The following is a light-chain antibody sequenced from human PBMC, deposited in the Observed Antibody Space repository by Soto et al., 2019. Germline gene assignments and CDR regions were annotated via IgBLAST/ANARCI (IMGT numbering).Light chain of an antibody. CDR2: AAA. V-gene: IGKV1-39*01. CDR3: QQSYKTPHT. J-gene: IGKJ5*01. Sequence: DIQMTQSPSSLSASFFDRVTITCRSSQGGSAYLLWYQQRQGAAPKLLIYAAANLLSGVPSRFSGSGSGTNFTLTINGLQPEDFATYYCQQSYKTPHTFGQGTRLEIK. CDR1: QGGSAY.